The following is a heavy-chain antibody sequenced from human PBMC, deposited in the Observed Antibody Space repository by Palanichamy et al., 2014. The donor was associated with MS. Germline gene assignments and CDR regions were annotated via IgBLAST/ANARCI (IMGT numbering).Heavy chain of an antibody. Sequence: EVQLVESGGGLVQPGGSLRLSCAASGFTFSSYEMNWVRQAPGKGLEWVSYISSSGSTIYYADSVKGRFTISRDNAKNSLYLQMNSLRAEDAAVYYCAREPSSSSGYWGQGTLVTVSS. CDR2: ISSSGSTI. D-gene: IGHD6-6*01. J-gene: IGHJ4*02. CDR1: GFTFSSYE. V-gene: IGHV3-48*03. CDR3: AREPSSSSGY.